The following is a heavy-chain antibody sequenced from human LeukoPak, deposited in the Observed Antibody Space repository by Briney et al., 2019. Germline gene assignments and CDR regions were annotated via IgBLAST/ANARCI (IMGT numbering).Heavy chain of an antibody. CDR2: MNPNSGNT. CDR1: GYTFTSYY. D-gene: IGHD2-8*01. Sequence: ASVKVSCKASGYTFTSYYMHWVRQATGQGLEWMGWMNPNSGNTGYAQKFQGRVTITRNTSISTAYMELSSLRSEDTAVYYCARAHCTNGVCYTGWFDPWGQGTLVTVSS. CDR3: ARAHCTNGVCYTGWFDP. J-gene: IGHJ5*02. V-gene: IGHV1-8*03.